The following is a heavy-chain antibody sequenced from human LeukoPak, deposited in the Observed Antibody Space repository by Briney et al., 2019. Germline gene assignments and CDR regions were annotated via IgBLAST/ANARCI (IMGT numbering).Heavy chain of an antibody. D-gene: IGHD2/OR15-2a*01. J-gene: IGHJ3*02. CDR1: GLTFSTYW. Sequence: GGSLSLSCSASGLTFSTYWMHWVRQATGKGLVWVSRIDPDGNTVYADSVRGRFTVSRDNAKNTMYPQMNSLRVEDTALYYCASFRNTDIWGQGTTVTVSP. CDR3: ASFRNTDI. V-gene: IGHV3-74*01. CDR2: IDPDGNT.